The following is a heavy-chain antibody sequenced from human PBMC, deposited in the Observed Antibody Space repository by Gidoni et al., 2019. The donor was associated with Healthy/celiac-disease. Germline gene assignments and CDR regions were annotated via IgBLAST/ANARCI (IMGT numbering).Heavy chain of an antibody. CDR3: AREEFSGYSYGYPLGY. D-gene: IGHD5-18*01. CDR2: MYSGGST. CDR1: GLTVSSNY. J-gene: IGHJ4*02. Sequence: EVQLVESGGGLVQPGGSLRLSSAASGLTVSSNYMSWVRQAPGKGLEWVSVMYSGGSTYYADSVKGRFTISRDNSKNTLYLQMNSLRAEDTAVYYCAREEFSGYSYGYPLGYWGQGTLVTVSS. V-gene: IGHV3-66*01.